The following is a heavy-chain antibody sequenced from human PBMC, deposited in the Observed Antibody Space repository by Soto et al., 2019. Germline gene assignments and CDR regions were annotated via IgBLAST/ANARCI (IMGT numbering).Heavy chain of an antibody. J-gene: IGHJ5*01. Sequence: EVQLLESGGNLVQPGGSLRLSCVASGFTFRTYGMTWVRQAPGMGLEWVSGISGSGGYTYSANSVEGRFTISRDNSQNTVYLQRNSLRAEDSAIYYWANARGSGSHDTYWFESWGQGTLVTVS. CDR3: ANARGSGSHDTYWFES. CDR2: ISGSGGYT. V-gene: IGHV3-23*01. CDR1: GFTFRTYG. D-gene: IGHD3-10*01.